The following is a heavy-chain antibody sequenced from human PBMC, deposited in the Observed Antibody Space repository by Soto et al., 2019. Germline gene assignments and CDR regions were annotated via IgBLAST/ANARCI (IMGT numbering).Heavy chain of an antibody. CDR1: GGTFSSYA. CDR2: IIPIFGTA. J-gene: IGHJ4*02. D-gene: IGHD1-26*01. V-gene: IGHV1-69*06. CDR3: AASGSSALFDDY. Sequence: EASVKVSCKASGGTFSSYAISWVRQAPGQGLEWMGGIIPIFGTANYAQKFQGRVTITADKSTSTAYMELSSLRSEDTAVYYCAASGSSALFDDYWGQGTLVTVSS.